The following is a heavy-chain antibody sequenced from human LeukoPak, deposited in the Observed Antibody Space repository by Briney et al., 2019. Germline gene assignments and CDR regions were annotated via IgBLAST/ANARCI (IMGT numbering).Heavy chain of an antibody. CDR2: ISDNGNT. D-gene: IGHD6-13*01. J-gene: IGHJ4*02. V-gene: IGHV1-18*01. CDR1: GYTFTTYG. CDR3: ARLGSIAAAGRAFDY. Sequence: ASVKVSCKASGYTFTTYGISWVRQAPGQGLEWMGWISDNGNTDYAQKFQGRVTITTDESTSTAYMELSSLRSEDTAVYYCARLGSIAAAGRAFDYWGQGTLVTVSS.